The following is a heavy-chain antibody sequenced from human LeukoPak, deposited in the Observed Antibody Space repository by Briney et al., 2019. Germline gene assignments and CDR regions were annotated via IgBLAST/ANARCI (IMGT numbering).Heavy chain of an antibody. D-gene: IGHD4-17*01. V-gene: IGHV4-34*01. CDR1: GTSFTSYY. Sequence: SETLSLTCGVSGTSFTSYYWSWIRQTPGKGLEWIGEVNHSGYTNMNPSLKSRVTISVDTSKNQFSLMMTSVTAADTAVYFCARMTTGHDYWGQGTLVTVAS. CDR3: ARMTTGHDY. CDR2: VNHSGYT. J-gene: IGHJ4*02.